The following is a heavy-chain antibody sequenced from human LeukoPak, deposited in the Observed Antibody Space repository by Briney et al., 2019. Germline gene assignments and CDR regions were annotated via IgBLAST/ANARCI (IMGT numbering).Heavy chain of an antibody. D-gene: IGHD3-22*01. CDR1: GFTFSSYA. J-gene: IGHJ5*02. CDR3: AREAYYYDSSGYHGGWFDP. V-gene: IGHV3-30-3*01. Sequence: GGSLRLSCAASGFTFSSYAMHWVRQAPGKGLEWVAVISYDGSNKYYAESVKGRFTISRDNSKNTLYLQMNSLRAEDTAVYYCAREAYYYDSSGYHGGWFDPWGQGTLATVSS. CDR2: ISYDGSNK.